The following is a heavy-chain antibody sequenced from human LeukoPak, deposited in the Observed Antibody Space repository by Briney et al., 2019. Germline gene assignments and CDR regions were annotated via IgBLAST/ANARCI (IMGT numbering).Heavy chain of an antibody. J-gene: IGHJ4*02. Sequence: GGSSRLSCAASGFTFSGSAMHWVRQASGKGLEWVGRIRSKANNYATTYGASVEGRFTISRDDSKNTAYLQMNSLKTEDTAVYYCRGGGDYSGYWGQGTLVTVSS. D-gene: IGHD2-21*01. CDR1: GFTFSGSA. CDR2: IRSKANNYAT. V-gene: IGHV3-73*01. CDR3: RGGGDYSGY.